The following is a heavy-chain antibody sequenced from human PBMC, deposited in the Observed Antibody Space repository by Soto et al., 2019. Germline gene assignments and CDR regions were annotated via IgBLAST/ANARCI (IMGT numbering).Heavy chain of an antibody. CDR1: GASIRSSAY. CDR3: RRSSRYSTDV. Sequence: QLPLQESGPGLVKPSETLSLTCTVYGASIRSSAYWGWIRQPPGKGLEWIGSIDSIGNTYYNPSLKSGVTIPADTSKNQFSLNLISVTAADPAVYYCRRSSRYSTDVWGQGIPVTVSS. J-gene: IGHJ6*02. D-gene: IGHD6-19*01. CDR2: IDSIGNT. V-gene: IGHV4-39*01.